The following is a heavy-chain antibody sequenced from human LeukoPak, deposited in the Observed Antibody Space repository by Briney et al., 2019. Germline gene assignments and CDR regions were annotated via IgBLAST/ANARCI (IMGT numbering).Heavy chain of an antibody. V-gene: IGHV3-21*01. CDR2: ISSSSSYI. Sequence: GGSLRLSCAASGFTFSSYSMNWVRQAPGKGLEWVSSISSSSSYIYYADSVKGRFTISIDNAKNSLYLQMNSLRAEDTAVYYCASWGRLRYFDWLSDNPDYWGQGTLVTVSS. CDR1: GFTFSSYS. D-gene: IGHD3-9*01. CDR3: ASWGRLRYFDWLSDNPDY. J-gene: IGHJ4*02.